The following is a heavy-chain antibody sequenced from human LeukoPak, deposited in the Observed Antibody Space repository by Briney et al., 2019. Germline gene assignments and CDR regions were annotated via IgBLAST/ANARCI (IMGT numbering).Heavy chain of an antibody. CDR2: ISAYNGNT. CDR1: GYTFTSYG. Sequence: ASVKVSCKASGYTFTSYGISWVRQAPGQGLEWMGWISAYNGNTNYAQKLQGRVTMTTDTSTSTAYMELRSLRSDDTAVYYCARDRKDILTGYYIYWGQGTLATVSS. D-gene: IGHD3-9*01. CDR3: ARDRKDILTGYYIY. J-gene: IGHJ4*02. V-gene: IGHV1-18*01.